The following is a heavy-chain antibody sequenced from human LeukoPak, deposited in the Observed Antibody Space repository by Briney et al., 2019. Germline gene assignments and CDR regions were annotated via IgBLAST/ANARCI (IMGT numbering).Heavy chain of an antibody. D-gene: IGHD5-18*01. Sequence: GDSVKVSCKASGYTFTSYGISWVRQAPGQGLEWMGWISAYNGNTNYAQKLQGRVTMTRNTSISTAYIELSSLRSEDTAVYYCARDVDTALDYWGQGTLVTVSS. CDR1: GYTFTSYG. CDR2: ISAYNGNT. CDR3: ARDVDTALDY. V-gene: IGHV1-18*04. J-gene: IGHJ4*02.